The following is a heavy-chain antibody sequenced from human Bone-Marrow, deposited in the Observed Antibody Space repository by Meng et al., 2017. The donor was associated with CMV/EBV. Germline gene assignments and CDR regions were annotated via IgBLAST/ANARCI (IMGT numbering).Heavy chain of an antibody. D-gene: IGHD4-23*01. CDR3: TRDGGNSYWYFDL. Sequence: GGSRRLSCAASGFTFSTYTMSWVRRAPGKGLEWVSGIRGSDGIASYADSVKGRFTISRDISQNTLYLKMNSLSAEATAVYYCTRDGGNSYWYFDLWGRGTLVTVSS. CDR2: IRGSDGIA. J-gene: IGHJ2*01. V-gene: IGHV3-23*01. CDR1: GFTFSTYT.